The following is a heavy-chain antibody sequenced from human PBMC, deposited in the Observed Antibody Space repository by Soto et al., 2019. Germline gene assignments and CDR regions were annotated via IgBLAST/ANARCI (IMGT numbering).Heavy chain of an antibody. V-gene: IGHV3-53*01. D-gene: IGHD3-22*01. CDR2: IYSGGST. CDR3: ARDRVESGYPEYFQH. J-gene: IGHJ1*01. CDR1: GFTVSGNY. Sequence: GGSLRLSCAASGFTVSGNYMSWVRQAPGKGLEWVSLIYSGGSTNYADSVKGRFTISRDNSKNTLYLQMNSLRAEDTAVYYCARDRVESGYPEYFQHWGQGTLVTVSS.